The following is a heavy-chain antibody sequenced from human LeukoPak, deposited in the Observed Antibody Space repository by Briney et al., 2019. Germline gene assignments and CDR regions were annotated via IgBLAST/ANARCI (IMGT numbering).Heavy chain of an antibody. CDR1: DGSFSGYY. Sequence: SETLSLTCAVYDGSFSGYYCSWIRQPPGKGLEWIGEINHSGSANYNPSLKSRVTIFLDTSKNQFSLKLSSVTAADTAVYYCARGKAIDYWGQGTLVTVSS. CDR3: ARGKAIDY. V-gene: IGHV4-34*01. J-gene: IGHJ4*02. CDR2: INHSGSA.